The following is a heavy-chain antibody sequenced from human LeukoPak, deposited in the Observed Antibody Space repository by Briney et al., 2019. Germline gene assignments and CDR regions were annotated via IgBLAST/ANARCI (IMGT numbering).Heavy chain of an antibody. D-gene: IGHD1-26*01. Sequence: PGESLRLSCAASGFTFNRYWMHWVRQAPGKGLVWVSHINSDGSITSYAESVKVRFTVSRDNAKNTLYLQMDSLRAEDTAVYYCAKGYSNAARFDSWGQGTLVIVSA. V-gene: IGHV3-74*01. CDR2: INSDGSIT. CDR3: AKGYSNAARFDS. J-gene: IGHJ4*02. CDR1: GFTFNRYW.